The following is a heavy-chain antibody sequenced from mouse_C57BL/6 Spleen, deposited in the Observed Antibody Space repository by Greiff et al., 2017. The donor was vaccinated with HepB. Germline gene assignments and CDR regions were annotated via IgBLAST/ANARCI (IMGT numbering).Heavy chain of an antibody. Sequence: QVTLKESGPGILQSSQTLSLTCSFPGFSLSTSGMGVSWIRQPSGKGLEWLAHIYWDDDKRYNPSLKSRLTISKDTSRNQVFLKITSVDTADTATYYCARTFITTVEGWYFDVWGTGTTVTVSS. V-gene: IGHV8-12*01. D-gene: IGHD1-1*01. J-gene: IGHJ1*03. CDR1: GFSLSTSGMG. CDR2: IYWDDDK. CDR3: ARTFITTVEGWYFDV.